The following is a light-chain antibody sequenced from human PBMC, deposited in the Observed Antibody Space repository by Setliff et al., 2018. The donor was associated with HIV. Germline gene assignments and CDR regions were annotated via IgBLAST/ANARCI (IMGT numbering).Light chain of an antibody. CDR3: SPYAITNTLP. Sequence: QSVLTQPASVSGSPGQSITISCTGTSRDVGGYNYVSWYQQHPGKAPQLIIYEVRNRPSGVSNRFSGSKSGNTASLTISGLQTEDEADYYCSPYAITNTLPFGTGTKVTVL. V-gene: IGLV2-14*01. CDR2: EVR. J-gene: IGLJ1*01. CDR1: SRDVGGYNY.